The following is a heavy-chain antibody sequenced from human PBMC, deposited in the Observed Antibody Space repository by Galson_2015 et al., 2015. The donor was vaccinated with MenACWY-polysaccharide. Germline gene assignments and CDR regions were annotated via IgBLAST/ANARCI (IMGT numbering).Heavy chain of an antibody. V-gene: IGHV3-21*01. CDR1: GFTFSDYS. CDR2: ISSSRSYI. J-gene: IGHJ4*02. Sequence: SLRLSCAASGFTFSDYSMNWVRQAPGKGLEWVSSISSSRSYIHYADSVKGRFTISRDNAKNSLYLQMNGLRAEDTAVYYCARDLLSSSSGNDYWGQGTLVTVSS. CDR3: ARDLLSSSSGNDY. D-gene: IGHD6-6*01.